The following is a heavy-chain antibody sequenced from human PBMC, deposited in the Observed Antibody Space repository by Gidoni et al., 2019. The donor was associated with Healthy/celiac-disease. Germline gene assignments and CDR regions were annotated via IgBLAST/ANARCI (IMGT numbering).Heavy chain of an antibody. V-gene: IGHV1-3*01. D-gene: IGHD4-17*01. CDR1: GYTFTSYA. Sequence: QVQLVQSGAEVQKPGASVKVSCKASGYTFTSYAMHWVRQAPGQRLEWMGWINAGNGNTKYSQKFQGRVTITRDTSASTAYMELSSLRSEDTAVYYCAREGIAVDYGGNPYAHDLDPWGQGTLVTVSS. CDR3: AREGIAVDYGGNPYAHDLDP. CDR2: INAGNGNT. J-gene: IGHJ5*02.